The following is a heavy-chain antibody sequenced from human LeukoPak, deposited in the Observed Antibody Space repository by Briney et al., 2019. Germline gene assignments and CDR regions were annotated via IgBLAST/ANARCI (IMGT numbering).Heavy chain of an antibody. J-gene: IGHJ4*02. CDR3: GRRGSYLDY. CDR1: GFTFSSYW. V-gene: IGHV3-7*01. Sequence: PGGSLRLSCAASGFTFSSYWMNWVRQAPGKGLEWVATIKEDGSEKNYVDSVKGRFTISRDNAKNSLYLQLNSMRAEDTAVYYCGRRGSYLDYWGQGTLVTVSS. CDR2: IKEDGSEK. D-gene: IGHD1-26*01.